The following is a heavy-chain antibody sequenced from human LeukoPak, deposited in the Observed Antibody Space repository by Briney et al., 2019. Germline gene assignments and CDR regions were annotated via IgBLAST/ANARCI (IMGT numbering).Heavy chain of an antibody. CDR2: IRYDGSNK. CDR3: AKDRGKWGITMIVVGNFDY. Sequence: GGSLRLPCAASGFTFSSYGMHWVRQAPGKGLEWVAFIRYDGSNKYYADSVKGRFTISRDNSKNTLYLQMNSLRAEDTAVYYCAKDRGKWGITMIVVGNFDYWGQGTLVTVSS. J-gene: IGHJ4*02. V-gene: IGHV3-30*02. D-gene: IGHD3-22*01. CDR1: GFTFSSYG.